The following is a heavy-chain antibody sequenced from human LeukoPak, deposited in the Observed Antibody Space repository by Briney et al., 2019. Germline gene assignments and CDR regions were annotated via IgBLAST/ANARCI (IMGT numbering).Heavy chain of an antibody. V-gene: IGHV3-30*02. CDR2: IRNDGSSE. CDR1: GFTFSIYG. J-gene: IGHJ4*02. CDR3: AKGGDGYNYGSYFDY. D-gene: IGHD5-24*01. Sequence: GGSLRLSCAASGFTFSIYGMHWVRQAPGKGLEWVAFIRNDGSSEFYKDSVKGRFTISRDNSKNTLFLQMNSLRAEDTAVYYCAKGGDGYNYGSYFDYWGQGTLVTVSS.